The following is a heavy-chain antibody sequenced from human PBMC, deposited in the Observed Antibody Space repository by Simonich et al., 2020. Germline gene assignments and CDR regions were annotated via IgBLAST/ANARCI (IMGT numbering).Heavy chain of an antibody. CDR3: ARGKGWKNAFDI. CDR1: GGSFSGYY. J-gene: IGHJ3*02. V-gene: IGHV4-34*01. D-gene: IGHD1-1*01. Sequence: QVQLQQWGAGLLKPSETLSLTCAVYGGSFSGYYWNWIRRPPGKGLEWIGEINHSGRTKEHPSPKILVTTSVDTSKNKFSPKLSSVTAADTAVYYCARGKGWKNAFDIWGQGTMVTVSS. CDR2: INHSGRT.